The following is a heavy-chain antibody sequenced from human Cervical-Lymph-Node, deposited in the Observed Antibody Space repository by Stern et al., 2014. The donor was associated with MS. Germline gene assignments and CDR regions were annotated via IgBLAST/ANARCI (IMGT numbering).Heavy chain of an antibody. V-gene: IGHV4-4*02. CDR2: IHHSGIT. J-gene: IGHJ4*02. Sequence: VQLVESGPGLVKPSGTLSLTCAVSGDSISTTTWWTWVRQSPGKGLEWIGKIHHSGITDNSPSVKSRVTISLDTSKNQFSLRLNSVTAADTAMYFCARWRGTGLFDYWGQGAQVTVSS. CDR3: ARWRGTGLFDY. CDR1: GDSISTTTW. D-gene: IGHD3/OR15-3a*01.